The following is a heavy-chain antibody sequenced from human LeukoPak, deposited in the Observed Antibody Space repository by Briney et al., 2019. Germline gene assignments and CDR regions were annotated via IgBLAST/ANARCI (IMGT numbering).Heavy chain of an antibody. CDR2: IYYSVNT. Sequence: SETLSLTCTVSGASISSGTYYWGWIRQPPGKGLEWIGSIYYSVNTYYKPSVNSRITLSADKSSTQFSLKLSSVTAADTAVYYCARQFDSWGQGTLVTVSS. J-gene: IGHJ4*02. CDR3: ARQFDS. V-gene: IGHV4-39*01. CDR1: GASISSGTYY.